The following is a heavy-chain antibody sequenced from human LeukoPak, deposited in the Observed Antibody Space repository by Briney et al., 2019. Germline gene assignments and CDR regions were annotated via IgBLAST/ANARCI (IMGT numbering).Heavy chain of an antibody. J-gene: IGHJ4*02. CDR3: ARGGSLSDYCSGGSCYSLFAPRPFDY. V-gene: IGHV3-48*03. Sequence: YPGGSLRLSCAASGFIFSSYEMNWVRQVPGKGLEWVSYITNTGTTIYYADSVKGRFTISRNNAKNSLYLQMNSLRAEDTAVYYYARGGSLSDYCSGGSCYSLFAPRPFDYWGQGTLVTVSS. CDR1: GFIFSSYE. CDR2: ITNTGTTI. D-gene: IGHD2-15*01.